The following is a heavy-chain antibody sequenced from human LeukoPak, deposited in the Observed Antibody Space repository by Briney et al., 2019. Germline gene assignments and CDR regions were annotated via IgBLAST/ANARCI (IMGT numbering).Heavy chain of an antibody. CDR1: GFTFSSYS. CDR2: ISSSSSTI. V-gene: IGHV3-48*01. CDR3: ARDGGYDILTGYSSTLDY. Sequence: GGSLRLSCAASGFTFSSYSMNWVRQAPGKGLEWVSYISSSSSTIYYADSVNGRFTISSDNGRKLLYLQMNSLRAEDTAVYYCARDGGYDILTGYSSTLDYWGQGTLVTVSS. D-gene: IGHD3-9*01. J-gene: IGHJ4*02.